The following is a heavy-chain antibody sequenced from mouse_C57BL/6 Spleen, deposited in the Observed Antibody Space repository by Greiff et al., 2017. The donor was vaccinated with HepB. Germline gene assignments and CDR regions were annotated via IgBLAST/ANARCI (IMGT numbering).Heavy chain of an antibody. CDR1: GYTFTSYW. CDR2: IYPGSGST. D-gene: IGHD2-3*01. Sequence: VKLQESGAELVKPGASVKMSCKASGYTFTSYWITWVKQRPGQGLEWIGDIYPGSGSTNYNEKFKSKATLTVDTSSSTAYMQLSSLTSEDSAVYYCARRDDGYPAWFAYWGQGTLVTVSA. CDR3: ARRDDGYPAWFAY. J-gene: IGHJ3*01. V-gene: IGHV1-55*01.